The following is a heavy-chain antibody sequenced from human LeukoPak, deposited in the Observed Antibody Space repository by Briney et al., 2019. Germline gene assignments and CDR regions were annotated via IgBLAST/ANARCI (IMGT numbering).Heavy chain of an antibody. J-gene: IGHJ4*02. Sequence: PGGSLRLSCAASGFTFSSYAMSWVRRAPGKGLEWVSAISGSGDSTYYADSVKERFAISRDNSRNTLYPQVNSLRGDDTAVYYCAREVYSSTWFDLWGQGTLVTVSS. CDR3: AREVYSSTWFDL. V-gene: IGHV3-23*01. D-gene: IGHD6-13*01. CDR1: GFTFSSYA. CDR2: ISGSGDST.